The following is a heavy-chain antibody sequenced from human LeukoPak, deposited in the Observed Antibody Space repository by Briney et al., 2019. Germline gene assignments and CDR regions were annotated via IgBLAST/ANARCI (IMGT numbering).Heavy chain of an antibody. J-gene: IGHJ5*02. V-gene: IGHV4-59*08. CDR1: GGSISSYY. CDR3: ARRDGYGDYGWFDP. CDR2: IYYSGST. D-gene: IGHD4-17*01. Sequence: SETLSLTCTVSGGSISSYYWSWIRQPPGKGLEWIGYIYYSGSTNYNPSLKSRVTISVDTSKNQFSLKLSSVTAADTAVYYCARRDGYGDYGWFDPWGQGTLVTVSS.